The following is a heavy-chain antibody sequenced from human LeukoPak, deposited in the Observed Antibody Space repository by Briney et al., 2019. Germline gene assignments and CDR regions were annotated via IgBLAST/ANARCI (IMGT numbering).Heavy chain of an antibody. CDR1: GFTFSSYS. D-gene: IGHD5-12*01. CDR2: ISSSNSYI. J-gene: IGHJ4*02. CDR3: ARDPGSGYEEHFDY. V-gene: IGHV3-21*04. Sequence: GGSLRLSCAASGFTFSSYSMNWVRQAPGKGLEWVSSISSSNSYIYYADSVKGRFTISRDNAKNSLYLQMNSLRAEDTAVYYCARDPGSGYEEHFDYWGQGTPVTVSS.